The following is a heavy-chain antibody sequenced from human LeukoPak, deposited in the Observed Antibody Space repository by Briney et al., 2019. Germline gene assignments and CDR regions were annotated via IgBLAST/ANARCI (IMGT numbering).Heavy chain of an antibody. CDR1: GFTFSSYA. V-gene: IGHV3-30*04. CDR2: ISYDGSNK. Sequence: PGGSLRLSCAASGFTFSSYAMHWVRQAPGKGLEWVAVISYDGSNKYYADSVKGRFTISRDNSKNTLYLQMNSLRAEDTAVYYCARDSPDDYGDYWGQGTLVTVSS. J-gene: IGHJ4*02. CDR3: ARDSPDDYGDY.